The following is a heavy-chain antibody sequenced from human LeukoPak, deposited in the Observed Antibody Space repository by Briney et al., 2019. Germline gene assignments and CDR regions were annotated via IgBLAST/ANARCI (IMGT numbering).Heavy chain of an antibody. CDR1: GFSFSTYW. D-gene: IGHD2-2*01. CDR3: ASDTFTRGHY. Sequence: PGGSLRLSCAASGFSFSTYWMSWVRQAPGKGLEWVANINQDGSAKYYVASVKGRFTISRDNTDNSLYLQMNSLRAEDTGVYYCASDTFTRGHYWGQRTLVTVSS. CDR2: INQDGSAK. V-gene: IGHV3-7*01. J-gene: IGHJ4*02.